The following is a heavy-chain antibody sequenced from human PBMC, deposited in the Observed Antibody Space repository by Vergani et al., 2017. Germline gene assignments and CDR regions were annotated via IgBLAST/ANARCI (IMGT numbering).Heavy chain of an antibody. J-gene: IGHJ4*02. CDR2: ISYDGSNK. CDR1: GFTFSSYG. Sequence: QVQLVESGGGVVQPGRSLRLSCAASGFTFSSYGMHWVRQAPGKGLEWVAVISYDGSNKYYADSVKGRFTISRDNSKNTLYLQMNSLRAEDTAVYYCARVGMITFGGVIDYWGQGTLVTVSS. CDR3: ARVGMITFGGVIDY. V-gene: IGHV3-30*03. D-gene: IGHD3-16*02.